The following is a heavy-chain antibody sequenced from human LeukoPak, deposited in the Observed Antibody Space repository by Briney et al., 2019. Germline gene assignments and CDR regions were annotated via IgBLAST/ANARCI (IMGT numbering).Heavy chain of an antibody. CDR3: ARHTTSGWYQVVY. Sequence: PSETLSLTCAVYGGSFSGYYWSWIRQPPGKGLEWIGEINHSGSTNNHNPSLKSRVTISVDTSKNQFSLKLSSVTAADTAVYYCARHTTSGWYQVVYWGQGTLVTVSS. CDR1: GGSFSGYY. D-gene: IGHD6-19*01. V-gene: IGHV4-34*01. J-gene: IGHJ4*02. CDR2: INHSGSTN.